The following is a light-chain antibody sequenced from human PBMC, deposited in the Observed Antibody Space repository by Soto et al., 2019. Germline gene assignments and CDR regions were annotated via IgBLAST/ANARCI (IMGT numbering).Light chain of an antibody. Sequence: VLTLSPGTVSPTPEERATLSCRASQSASNNYLAWYQQKPGQAPRLLIYGASNRATGIPDRFSGSGSGTDFTLTISRLEPEDFAVYYCQQYGSSGTFGEGTKVDIK. CDR1: QSASNNY. CDR2: GAS. J-gene: IGKJ4*02. CDR3: QQYGSSGT. V-gene: IGKV3-20*01.